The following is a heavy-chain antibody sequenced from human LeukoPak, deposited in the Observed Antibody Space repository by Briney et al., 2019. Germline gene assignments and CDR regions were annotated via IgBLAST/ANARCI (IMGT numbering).Heavy chain of an antibody. CDR1: GFTFSDYY. CDR2: ISSSGSTI. D-gene: IGHD3-10*01. CDR3: ARDLYLPRGAFDI. Sequence: GGSLRLSCAGSGFTFSDYYMSWIRQAPGKGLEWVSYISSSGSTIYYADSVKGRFTISRDNAKNSLYLQMNRLRAEDTAVYYCARDLYLPRGAFDIWGQGTMVTVSS. J-gene: IGHJ3*02. V-gene: IGHV3-11*01.